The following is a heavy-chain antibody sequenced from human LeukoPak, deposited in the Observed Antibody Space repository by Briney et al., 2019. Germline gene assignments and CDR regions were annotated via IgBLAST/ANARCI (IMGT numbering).Heavy chain of an antibody. J-gene: IGHJ3*02. CDR3: ARDRQYCSSTSCYAWTHAFDI. D-gene: IGHD2-2*01. V-gene: IGHV3-30*04. Sequence: GRSLRLSCTASGFSFSAYIIHWVRQAPGKGLEWLAVMSKDGRSEYYADSVKGRFTISRDNAKNSLYLQMSSLRAEDTAVYYCARDRQYCSSTSCYAWTHAFDIWGQGTMVTVSS. CDR2: MSKDGRSE. CDR1: GFSFSAYI.